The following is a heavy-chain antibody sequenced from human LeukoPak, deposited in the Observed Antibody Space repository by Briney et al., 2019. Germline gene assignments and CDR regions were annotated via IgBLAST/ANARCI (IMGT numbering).Heavy chain of an antibody. CDR1: GYSFTSYW. V-gene: IGHV5-10-1*01. CDR2: IDPSDSYT. Sequence: GESLKISCKGSGYSFTSYWISWVRQMPGEGLEWMGRIDPSDSYTNYSPSFQGHVTISADKSISTAYLQWSSLKASDTAMYYCARRMEDWFDPWGQGTLVTVSS. J-gene: IGHJ5*02. CDR3: ARRMEDWFDP. D-gene: IGHD1-1*01.